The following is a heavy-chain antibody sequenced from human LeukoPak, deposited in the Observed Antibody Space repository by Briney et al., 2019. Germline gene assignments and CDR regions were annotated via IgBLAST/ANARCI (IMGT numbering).Heavy chain of an antibody. J-gene: IGHJ4*02. CDR2: ISSSSSYI. V-gene: IGHV3-21*01. CDR1: GFTFNSYL. Sequence: GGSLRLSCAASGFTFNSYLMHWVRQAPGKGLEWVSSISSSSSYIYHADSVKGRFTISRDNAKNSLYLQMNSLRAEDTGVYYCARDLQQLALWGQGTLVTVSS. CDR3: ARDLQQLAL. D-gene: IGHD6-13*01.